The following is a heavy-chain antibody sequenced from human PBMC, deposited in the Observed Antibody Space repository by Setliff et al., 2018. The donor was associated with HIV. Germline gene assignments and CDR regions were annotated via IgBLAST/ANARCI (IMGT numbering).Heavy chain of an antibody. Sequence: PSETLSLTCTVSGGSISTYYWSWIRQPPGKGLEWIGYISYSGSTNYNPSLKSRVTLSVKTSKNQFSLKLNSVTAADTAVYYCARDSNAPYFQYWGQGTLVTSPQ. CDR3: ARDSNAPYFQY. D-gene: IGHD1-1*01. CDR2: ISYSGST. CDR1: GGSISTYY. J-gene: IGHJ1*01. V-gene: IGHV4-59*01.